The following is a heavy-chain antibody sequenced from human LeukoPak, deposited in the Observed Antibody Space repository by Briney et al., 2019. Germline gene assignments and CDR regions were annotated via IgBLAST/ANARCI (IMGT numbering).Heavy chain of an antibody. CDR2: INHSGST. D-gene: IGHD6-19*01. J-gene: IGHJ4*02. CDR1: GGSFSGYY. V-gene: IGHV4-34*01. CDR3: ARGNSSGCDFFDY. Sequence: SETLSLTCAVYGGSFSGYYWSWIRQPPGKGLEWIGEINHSGSTNYNPSLKSRVTISVDTSKNQFSLKLSSVTAADTAVYYCARGNSSGCDFFDYWGQGTLVTVSS.